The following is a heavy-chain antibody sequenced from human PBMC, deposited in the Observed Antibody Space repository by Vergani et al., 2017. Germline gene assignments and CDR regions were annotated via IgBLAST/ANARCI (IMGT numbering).Heavy chain of an antibody. Sequence: EVQLVESGGGLVQPGGSLRLSCAASGFTFNKYWMTWVRQAPGKRLETVANINDNGKTKKYVESVKGRFTISRDNAKKSLYLQMNSLRAEDTGIYYCARDPEYGAYDYWCQGTRVTVSS. V-gene: IGHV3-7*03. J-gene: IGHJ4*02. CDR3: ARDPEYGAYDY. D-gene: IGHD4/OR15-4a*01. CDR2: INDNGKTK. CDR1: GFTFNKYW.